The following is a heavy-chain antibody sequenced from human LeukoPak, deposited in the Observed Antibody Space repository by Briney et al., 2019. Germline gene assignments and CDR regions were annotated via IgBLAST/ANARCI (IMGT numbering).Heavy chain of an antibody. D-gene: IGHD3-22*01. CDR3: ARGDNYYDSSGYYPNWFDP. Sequence: SVKVSCKASGGTFSSYAISWVRQAPGQGLEWMGGIIPIFGTANYPQKFQGRVTITADESTSTAYMELSSLRSEDTAVYYCARGDNYYDSSGYYPNWFDPWGQGTLVTVSS. J-gene: IGHJ5*02. V-gene: IGHV1-69*13. CDR2: IIPIFGTA. CDR1: GGTFSSYA.